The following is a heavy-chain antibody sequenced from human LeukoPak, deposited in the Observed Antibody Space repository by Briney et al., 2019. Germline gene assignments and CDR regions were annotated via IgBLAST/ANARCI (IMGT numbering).Heavy chain of an antibody. CDR2: ISGSGGST. CDR1: GFTFSSYA. V-gene: IGHV3-23*01. CDR3: AKDKGYYDSSLGDY. J-gene: IGHJ4*02. Sequence: GGSLRLSCAASGFTFSSYAMSWVRQAPGKGLEWVAAISGSGGSTYYADSVKGRFTISRDDSKNTLYLQMNSLRAEDTAVYYCAKDKGYYDSSLGDYWGQGTLVTVSS. D-gene: IGHD3-22*01.